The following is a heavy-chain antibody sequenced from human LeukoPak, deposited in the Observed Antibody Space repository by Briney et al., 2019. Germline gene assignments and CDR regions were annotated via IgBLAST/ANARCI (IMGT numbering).Heavy chain of an antibody. CDR2: IYHSGST. CDR3: ARVRNNVVVPAASYYYYYMDV. J-gene: IGHJ6*03. D-gene: IGHD2-2*01. V-gene: IGHV4-59*01. CDR1: GGSISSYY. Sequence: SETLSLTCTVSGGSISSYYWSWIRQPPGKGLEWIGYIYHSGSTNYNPSLKSRVTISVDTSKNQFSLKLSSVTAADTAVYYCARVRNNVVVPAASYYYYYMDVWGKGTTVTVSS.